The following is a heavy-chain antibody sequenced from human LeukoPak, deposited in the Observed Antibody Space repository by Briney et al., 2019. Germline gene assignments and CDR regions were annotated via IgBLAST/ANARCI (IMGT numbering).Heavy chain of an antibody. J-gene: IGHJ6*03. CDR3: ARDYLHCSSTSCYPNYYYYMDV. Sequence: SETLSLTCAVYGGSFSGYYWSWIRQPPGKGLEWIGYIYYSGSTYYNPSLKSRVTISVDTSKNQFSLKLSSVTAADTAVYYCARDYLHCSSTSCYPNYYYYMDVWGKGTTVTVSS. D-gene: IGHD2-2*01. V-gene: IGHV4-30-4*08. CDR2: IYYSGST. CDR1: GGSFSGYY.